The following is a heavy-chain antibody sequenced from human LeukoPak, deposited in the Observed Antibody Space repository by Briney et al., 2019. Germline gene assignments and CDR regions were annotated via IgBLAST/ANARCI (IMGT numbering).Heavy chain of an antibody. D-gene: IGHD1-26*01. CDR3: AKGASSSSAPLSGSQLFDY. CDR1: GFIFSSYA. CDR2: ISGSGGST. V-gene: IGHV3-23*01. J-gene: IGHJ4*02. Sequence: GGSLRLSCAASGFIFSSYAMSWVRQAPGKGLEWVSGISGSGGSTDYADSVKGRFTISRDNSKNTLYPQMNSLRAEDTAVYYCAKGASSSSAPLSGSQLFDYWGQGTLVTVSS.